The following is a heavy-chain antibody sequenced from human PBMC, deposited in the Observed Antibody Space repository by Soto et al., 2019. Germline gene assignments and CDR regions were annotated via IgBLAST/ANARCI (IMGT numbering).Heavy chain of an antibody. V-gene: IGHV1-18*01. CDR1: GYTFTSHG. J-gene: IGHJ3*02. Sequence: QLQLVQSGGEVKTPGASVKVSCTTSGYTFTSHGISWVRQAPGQGLEWMGWISTYNGKTDYAQKFQGRDTMTADTRTSTVYKEVRNLRSDDTAVYYCASLFTEGATYREDAFDMWGQGTKVTVSS. D-gene: IGHD1-26*01. CDR3: ASLFTEGATYREDAFDM. CDR2: ISTYNGKT.